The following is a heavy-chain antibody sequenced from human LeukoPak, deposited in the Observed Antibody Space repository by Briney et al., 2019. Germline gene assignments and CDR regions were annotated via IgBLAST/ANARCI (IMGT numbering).Heavy chain of an antibody. Sequence: ASVKVFCKASGYTFTGYYIHWVRQAPGQGLEWMGWISGYNGNTKYAQKLQGRVTMTTDTSTSTAYMELRSLRSDDTAVYYCARDAREVLFWFGEFFPWGQGTLVTVSS. D-gene: IGHD3-10*01. J-gene: IGHJ5*02. CDR3: ARDAREVLFWFGEFFP. CDR1: GYTFTGYY. V-gene: IGHV1-18*01. CDR2: ISGYNGNT.